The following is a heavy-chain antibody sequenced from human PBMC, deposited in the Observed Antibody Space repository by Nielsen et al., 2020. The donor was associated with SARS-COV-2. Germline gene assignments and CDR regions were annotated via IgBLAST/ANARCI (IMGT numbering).Heavy chain of an antibody. Sequence: SETLSLTCVVSGGSISNFSWNWIRQPPGKGLEWIGFIYYNGSTNYNPSLKSRATISVDTSKKHLFLKLTSVTTADTAMYYCARGTKSYYDCWTGSYYYYYYMDVWGKGTTVTVSS. D-gene: IGHD3-3*01. CDR2: IYYNGST. J-gene: IGHJ6*03. V-gene: IGHV4-59*01. CDR3: ARGTKSYYDCWTGSYYYYYYMDV. CDR1: GGSISNFS.